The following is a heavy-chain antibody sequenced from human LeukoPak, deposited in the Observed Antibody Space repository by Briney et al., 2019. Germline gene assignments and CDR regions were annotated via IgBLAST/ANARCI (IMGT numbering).Heavy chain of an antibody. Sequence: GGSLRLSCAASGFTFSSYWMTWVRQAPGKGLEWVANINKDGSEKNYVDSVKGRFTTSRDNAKNSLYLHMNSLRAEDTAMYYCARPYYYSSGSHPFWGQGTLVTVSS. CDR1: GFTFSSYW. D-gene: IGHD3-10*01. CDR2: INKDGSEK. CDR3: ARPYYYSSGSHPF. J-gene: IGHJ4*02. V-gene: IGHV3-7*01.